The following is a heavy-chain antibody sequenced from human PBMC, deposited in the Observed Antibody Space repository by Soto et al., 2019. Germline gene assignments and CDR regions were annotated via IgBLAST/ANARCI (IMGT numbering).Heavy chain of an antibody. CDR3: ARDLGGGGSGRETKWFDP. D-gene: IGHD2-15*01. V-gene: IGHV4-30-4*01. J-gene: IGHJ5*02. Sequence: SETLSLTCTVSGGSISSGDYYWSWIRQPPGKGLEWIGYIYYSGSTYYNPSLKSRVTISVDTSKNQFSLKLSSVTAADTAVYYCARDLGGGGSGRETKWFDPWGQGTLVTVSS. CDR1: GGSISSGDYY. CDR2: IYYSGST.